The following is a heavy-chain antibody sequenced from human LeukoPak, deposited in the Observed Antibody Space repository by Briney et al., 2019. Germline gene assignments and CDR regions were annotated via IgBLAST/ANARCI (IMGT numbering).Heavy chain of an antibody. J-gene: IGHJ4*02. Sequence: SVKVSCKASGGTFSSYAISWVRQAPGQGLEWMGGIIPIFGTANYAQKFQGRVTITADESTSTAYMELSSLRSEDTAVCYCASVPAAAPFDYWGQGTLVTVSS. CDR1: GGTFSSYA. D-gene: IGHD2-2*01. CDR3: ASVPAAAPFDY. CDR2: IIPIFGTA. V-gene: IGHV1-69*13.